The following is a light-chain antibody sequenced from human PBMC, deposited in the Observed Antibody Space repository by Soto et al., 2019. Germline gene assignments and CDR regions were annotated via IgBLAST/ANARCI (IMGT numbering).Light chain of an antibody. J-gene: IGLJ1*01. CDR3: SSYTISRTYD. CDR1: SSDVGAYNF. Sequence: QSALTQPASVSGSPGQSITISCTGTSSDVGAYNFVSWHQQHPGKAPKLIIYNIYDRPSGISYRFSGSKSGNTASLTISGLQGEDEADYYCSSYTISRTYDFGTGTKLTV. V-gene: IGLV2-14*03. CDR2: NIY.